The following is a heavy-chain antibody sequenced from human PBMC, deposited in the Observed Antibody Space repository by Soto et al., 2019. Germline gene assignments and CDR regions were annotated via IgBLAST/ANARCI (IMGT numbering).Heavy chain of an antibody. CDR1: NGSITSGNW. CDR2: IYQTGST. D-gene: IGHD3-16*01. V-gene: IGHV4-4*02. CDR3: ARVWGALAPIAGWFGP. Sequence: QVQLQESGPGLVKPSGTLSLTCAVSNGSITSGNWWSWVRQPPGKGLEWFGAIYQTGSTNYNPSLRSRVIISVDKSKNNFSLSLSSVTAADTAVYFCARVWGALAPIAGWFGPWGRGILVTVSS. J-gene: IGHJ5*02.